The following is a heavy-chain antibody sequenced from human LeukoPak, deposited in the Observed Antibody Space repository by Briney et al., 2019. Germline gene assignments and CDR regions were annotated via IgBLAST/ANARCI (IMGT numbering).Heavy chain of an antibody. V-gene: IGHV5-51*01. D-gene: IGHD6-19*01. Sequence: GESLKISCKASGYSFTTYWIGWVRQMPGKGLEWMGIIYPGDSDTRYSPSFQGQVTISADKSIRTAFLRWSSLEASDTAIYYCARHSGVALAGKAFDLWGQGTMVTVSP. CDR2: IYPGDSDT. CDR1: GYSFTTYW. CDR3: ARHSGVALAGKAFDL. J-gene: IGHJ3*01.